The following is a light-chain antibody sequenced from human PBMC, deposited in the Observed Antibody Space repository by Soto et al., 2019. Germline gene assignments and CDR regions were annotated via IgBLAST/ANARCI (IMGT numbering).Light chain of an antibody. CDR2: DAS. V-gene: IGKV1-27*01. J-gene: IGKJ4*01. CDR3: QKYDTAPLT. Sequence: QMTQSPPSLSAYIGDTVTVTCRASHDIGSSLAWYQHKSGKSPRLLISDASTRQSGVPARFRGSGSGTDFTLAIDILRPEDTATYYCQKYDTAPLTFGGGTKVDIK. CDR1: HDIGSS.